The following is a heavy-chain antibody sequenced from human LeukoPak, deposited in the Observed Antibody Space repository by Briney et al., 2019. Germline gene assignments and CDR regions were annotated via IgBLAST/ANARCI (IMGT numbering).Heavy chain of an antibody. J-gene: IGHJ5*02. CDR3: ARGGFLPAAISSGGVDP. V-gene: IGHV1-8*01. D-gene: IGHD2-2*01. CDR1: GYTFTSYD. CDR2: MNPNSGNT. Sequence: ASVKVSCKASGYTFTSYDINWVRQATGQGLEWMGWMNPNSGNTGYAQKFQGRVTMTRNTSISTAYMELSSLRSEETAVYYCARGGFLPAAISSGGVDPWGQGTLVTVSS.